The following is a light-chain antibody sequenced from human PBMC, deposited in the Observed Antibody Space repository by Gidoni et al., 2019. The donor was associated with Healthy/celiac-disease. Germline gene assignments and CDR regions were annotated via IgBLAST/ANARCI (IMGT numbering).Light chain of an antibody. CDR3: QQYGSSPT. CDR2: GGS. V-gene: IGKV3-20*01. Sequence: EIVLTQSPGTLSLSPGERATLSCRASQSVSSSYLAWYQQKPGQAPRLLIYGGSSRATGLPDRFSGSGSGTDFTLTISRLEPEDFAVYYCQQYGSSPTFGGGTKVEIK. CDR1: QSVSSSY. J-gene: IGKJ4*01.